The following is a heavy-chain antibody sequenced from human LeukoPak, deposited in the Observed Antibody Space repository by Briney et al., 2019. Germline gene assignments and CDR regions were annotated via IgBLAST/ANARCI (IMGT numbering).Heavy chain of an antibody. CDR3: ARERRISSGVLWGKWNWFDP. V-gene: IGHV1-69*01. D-gene: IGHD6-19*01. CDR2: IIPIFGTA. CDR1: GGTXSSYA. J-gene: IGHJ5*02. Sequence: VKVSCXXXGGTXSSYAXSWVRQAPGEGLEWMGGIIPIFGTANYAHTFQGRVTITADESTSTAYMELTSLRSEDTAVYYCARERRISSGVLWGKWNWFDPWGQGTLVTVSS.